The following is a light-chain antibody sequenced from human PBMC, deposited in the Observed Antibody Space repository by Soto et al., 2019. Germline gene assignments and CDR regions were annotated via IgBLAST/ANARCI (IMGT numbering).Light chain of an antibody. Sequence: EIVLTQSPGTLSLSPGERATLSCRASQSVSDTYLAWYQQKPGQPPRLLIYGASNRATGTPVRFSGSGSGTDFTLTVSRLEPEDFSVYYCQFGTLVWTFGQGTKVEIK. CDR3: QFGTLVWT. V-gene: IGKV3-20*01. CDR2: GAS. J-gene: IGKJ1*01. CDR1: QSVSDTY.